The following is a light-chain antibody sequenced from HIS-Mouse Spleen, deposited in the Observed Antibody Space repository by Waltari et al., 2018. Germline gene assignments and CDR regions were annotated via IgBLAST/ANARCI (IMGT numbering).Light chain of an antibody. V-gene: IGLV3-10*01. CDR3: YSTDSSGNHRV. Sequence: SYELTQPPSVSVSPGQTARITCPGDALPKKYAYWYQQKSGQAPVLVIYEDSKRPSGIPGRFSGSSSGTMATLTISGAQVEDKADYYCYSTDSSGNHRVFGGGTKLTVL. CDR2: EDS. J-gene: IGLJ2*01. CDR1: ALPKKY.